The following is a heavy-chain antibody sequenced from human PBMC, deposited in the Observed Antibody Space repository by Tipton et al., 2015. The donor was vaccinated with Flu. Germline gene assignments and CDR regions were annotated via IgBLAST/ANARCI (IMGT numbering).Heavy chain of an antibody. Sequence: SLRLSCAAAEFSFSSYAMHWVRQAPGKGLEWVADISYDGTEKNYADSVKGRFTISRDNAKNSLYLQMNSLRAEDTAVYYCARGRYCSGGSCKYMDVWGQGTTVTVSS. CDR3: ARGRYCSGGSCKYMDV. V-gene: IGHV3-30-3*01. J-gene: IGHJ6*02. D-gene: IGHD2-15*01. CDR2: ISYDGTEK. CDR1: EFSFSSYA.